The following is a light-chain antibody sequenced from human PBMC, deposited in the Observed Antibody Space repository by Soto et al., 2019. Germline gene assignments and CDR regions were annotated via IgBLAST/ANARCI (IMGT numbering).Light chain of an antibody. Sequence: IRLTRSPPSLCSCLVDIVTITCRASQGISRYLAWYQQKPGKAPMLLIYAASTLLSGVPSRFSGSGSGADFTLTISSLQPQDFATYYCQQLNTYPWTFGQGTKVDIK. CDR1: QGISRY. CDR2: AAS. J-gene: IGKJ1*01. V-gene: IGKV1-9*01. CDR3: QQLNTYPWT.